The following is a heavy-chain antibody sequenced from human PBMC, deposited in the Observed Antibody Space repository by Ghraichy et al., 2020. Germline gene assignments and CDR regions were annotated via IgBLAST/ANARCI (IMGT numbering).Heavy chain of an antibody. D-gene: IGHD4-23*01. J-gene: IGHJ3*02. CDR3: ATSVAGRGDAFDI. CDR2: MYDSGST. CDR1: GGSISSGGYY. Sequence: SETLSLTCTVSGGSISSGGYYWSWIRQHPGKGLEWIGYMYDSGSTYYKPALKSRINISVDTSKNQFSLKLSSVTAADTAVYHCATSVAGRGDAFDIWGQGTMVTVSS. V-gene: IGHV4-31*03.